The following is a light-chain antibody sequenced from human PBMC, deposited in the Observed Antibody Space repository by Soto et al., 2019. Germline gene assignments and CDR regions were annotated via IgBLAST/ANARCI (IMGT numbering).Light chain of an antibody. J-gene: IGKJ1*01. Sequence: DIQMTQSPSTLSATAGDRVTITCRASQSISSRLAWYQQKPGKAPKLLIYDASSLESGVPSRFSGSGSGTEFTLSISSLQPDDFATYYCQQYNSYSPRTFGQGTKVDI. V-gene: IGKV1-5*01. CDR3: QQYNSYSPRT. CDR1: QSISSR. CDR2: DAS.